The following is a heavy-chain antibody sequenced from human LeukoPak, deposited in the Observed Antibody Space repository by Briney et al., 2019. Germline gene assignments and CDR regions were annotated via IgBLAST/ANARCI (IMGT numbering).Heavy chain of an antibody. Sequence: SETLSLTCRVSGGSISSYYWSWGWHPPGKGLQWIGYIYYSGSANNNPSLKSRVTRSVDTSKNQFPLKLTSVTAADTAVYYCARSYSSSWHYYSYGMDVWGQGTTVTVSS. CDR1: GGSISSYY. J-gene: IGHJ6*02. CDR2: IYYSGSA. CDR3: ARSYSSSWHYYSYGMDV. D-gene: IGHD6-13*01. V-gene: IGHV4-59*08.